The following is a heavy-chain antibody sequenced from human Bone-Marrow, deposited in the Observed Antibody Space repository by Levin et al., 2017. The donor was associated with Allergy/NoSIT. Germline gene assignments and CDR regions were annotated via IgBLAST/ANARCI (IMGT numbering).Heavy chain of an antibody. D-gene: IGHD3-22*01. CDR3: ASLTYYYDSSGYRPSGLDAFDI. Sequence: GGSLRLSCAASGFTFSDYYMSWIRQAPGKGLEWVSYISSSSSYTNYADSVKGRFTISRDNAKNSLYLQMNSLRAEDTAVYYCASLTYYYDSSGYRPSGLDAFDIWGQGTMVTVSS. V-gene: IGHV3-11*03. J-gene: IGHJ3*02. CDR1: GFTFSDYY. CDR2: ISSSSSYT.